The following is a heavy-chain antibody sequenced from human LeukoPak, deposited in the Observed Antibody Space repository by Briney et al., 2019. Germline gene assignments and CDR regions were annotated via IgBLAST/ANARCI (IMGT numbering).Heavy chain of an antibody. CDR3: ARGPIDPSYFDY. CDR1: GGSISTYH. V-gene: IGHV4-59*12. D-gene: IGHD2-21*01. J-gene: IGHJ4*02. CDR2: TYHSGST. Sequence: PETLSLTCTVSGGSISTYHWSWIRQPPGKGLEWIGYTYHSGSTYYNPSLKSRVTISVDRSKNQFSLKLSSVTAADPAVYYCARGPIDPSYFDYWGQGTLGPVSS.